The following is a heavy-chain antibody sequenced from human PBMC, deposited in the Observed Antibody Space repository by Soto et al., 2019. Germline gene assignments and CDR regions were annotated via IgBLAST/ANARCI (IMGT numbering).Heavy chain of an antibody. CDR2: ISGGGNPT. V-gene: IGHV3-23*01. J-gene: IGHJ4*02. Sequence: GGSMRSSCAASGFTVCRFGMGWVRQAPGKGLEWVSGISGGGNPTYYSDSVKGRFTISRDSAKNTLYLQMNSLRTEDTALYYCAKDITYDSSAYDSWGQGTLVTVSS. CDR3: AKDITYDSSAYDS. CDR1: GFTVCRFG. D-gene: IGHD3-22*01.